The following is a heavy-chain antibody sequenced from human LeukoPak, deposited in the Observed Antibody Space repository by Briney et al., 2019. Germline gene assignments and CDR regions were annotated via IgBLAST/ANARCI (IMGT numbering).Heavy chain of an antibody. V-gene: IGHV1-46*03. D-gene: IGHD3-22*01. J-gene: IGHJ4*02. Sequence: EASVKVSCKASGYTFTSYYMHWVRQAPGLGLEWMGIINPSGGSTSYAQKFQGRVTMTRDTSTSTVYMELSSLRSEDTAVYYCARASDSSGYYAPQHYFDYWGQGTLVTVSS. CDR3: ARASDSSGYYAPQHYFDY. CDR1: GYTFTSYY. CDR2: INPSGGST.